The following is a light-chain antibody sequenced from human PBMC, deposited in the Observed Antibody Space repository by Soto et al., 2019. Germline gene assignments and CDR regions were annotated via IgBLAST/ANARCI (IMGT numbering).Light chain of an antibody. Sequence: EIVVTQSPATLSVSPGERATLSCRAIQSVSSNVAWYQQKPGQVPRLLIYDASTRATGIPARFSGSGSGTEFTLTISSLQSEDFAVYYCQQYNDWPLFGPGTKVDI. CDR1: QSVSSN. V-gene: IGKV3-15*01. CDR2: DAS. CDR3: QQYNDWPL. J-gene: IGKJ3*01.